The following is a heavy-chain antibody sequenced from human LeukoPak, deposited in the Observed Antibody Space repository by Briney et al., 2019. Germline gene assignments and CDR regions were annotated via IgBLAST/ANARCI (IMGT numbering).Heavy chain of an antibody. CDR1: GFTVSNYY. J-gene: IGHJ4*02. V-gene: IGHV3-53*04. Sequence: PGGSLRLSCAASGFTVSNYYVSWVRQAPGKGLEWVSVIHSGGDTSYADSVKGRFTISRHNSENTLYLQMNSLRTEDTAVYYCASRLYYYDSDGHYVGDYWGQGTLVTVSS. D-gene: IGHD3-22*01. CDR3: ASRLYYYDSDGHYVGDY. CDR2: IHSGGDT.